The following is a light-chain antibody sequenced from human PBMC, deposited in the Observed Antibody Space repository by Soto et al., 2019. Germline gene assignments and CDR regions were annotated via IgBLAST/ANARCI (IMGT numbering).Light chain of an antibody. CDR2: DAS. V-gene: IGKV1-5*01. CDR3: QQYNSYSWT. CDR1: QSISSW. Sequence: DIQMTQSPSTLSASVGDTVTITFRASQSISSWLAWYQQKPGKAPKLLIYDASSLESGVPSRFSGSGSGTEFTLTISSLQPDDFATYYCQQYNSYSWTFGQGTKVDI. J-gene: IGKJ1*01.